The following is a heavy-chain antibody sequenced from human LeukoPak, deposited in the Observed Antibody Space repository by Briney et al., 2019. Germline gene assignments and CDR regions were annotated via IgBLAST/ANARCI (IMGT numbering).Heavy chain of an antibody. V-gene: IGHV4-4*07. CDR2: IYNSGSI. CDR3: ARDKYSNYGNWFVP. J-gene: IGHJ5*02. Sequence: SETLSLTCSVSGGSISGYYWSWIRQPAGKGLEWLGRIYNSGSINYNPSLKSRVTMSVDTSKNQFSLKLRPVTAADTAVYYCARDKYSNYGNWFVPWGQGTLVTVSS. D-gene: IGHD4-11*01. CDR1: GGSISGYY.